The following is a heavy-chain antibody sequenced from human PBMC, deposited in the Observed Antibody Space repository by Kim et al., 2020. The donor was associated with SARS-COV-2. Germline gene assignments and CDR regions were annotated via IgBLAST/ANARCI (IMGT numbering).Heavy chain of an antibody. D-gene: IGHD3-10*01. V-gene: IGHV4-39*01. J-gene: IGHJ4*02. Sequence: PSLKSRVTISVDTSKNQCPLKLSSVTAADTAVYYCARLDYYGSGSFFFDYWGQGSLVSVSS. CDR3: ARLDYYGSGSFFFDY.